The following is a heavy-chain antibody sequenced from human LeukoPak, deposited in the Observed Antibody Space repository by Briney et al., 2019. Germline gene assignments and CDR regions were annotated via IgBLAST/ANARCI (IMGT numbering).Heavy chain of an antibody. CDR3: ARVGTTGTDYGMDV. CDR1: GGSINSGSYY. D-gene: IGHD1-14*01. V-gene: IGHV4-39*07. J-gene: IGHJ6*02. Sequence: SETLSPTCTVSGGSINSGSYYWGWIRQSPGKGLEWIGAIYYSGGTFYNPSLKSRVTISVDTSKNQFSLKLSSVTAADTAVYYCARVGTTGTDYGMDVWGQGTTVTVSS. CDR2: IYYSGGT.